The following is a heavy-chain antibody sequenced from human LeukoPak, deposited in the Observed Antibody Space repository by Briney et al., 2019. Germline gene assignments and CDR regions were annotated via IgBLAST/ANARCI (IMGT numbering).Heavy chain of an antibody. V-gene: IGHV3-48*01. D-gene: IGHD3-16*02. CDR2: ISSSSSTI. Sequence: PGGSLRLSCGASGFTFSRYSMNWVRQAPGEGLEWISYISSSSSTIYYADSVKCRFTISRDNAKNSLYLQMSSLRAEDTAVYYCARESFGGLIVIRQGYYFDYWGQGTLVTVSS. CDR1: GFTFSRYS. CDR3: ARESFGGLIVIRQGYYFDY. J-gene: IGHJ4*02.